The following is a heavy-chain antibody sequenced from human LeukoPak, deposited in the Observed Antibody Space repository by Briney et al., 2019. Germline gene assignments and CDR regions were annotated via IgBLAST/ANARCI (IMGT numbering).Heavy chain of an antibody. Sequence: SETLSLTCAVYGGSFSGYYWSWIRQPPGKGLEWIGEINHSGSTNYNPSLKSRVTISVDTSKNQFSLKLSSVTAADTAVYYCARDPHYDSRGYYGGYWGQGTLVTVSS. CDR1: GGSFSGYY. V-gene: IGHV4-34*01. J-gene: IGHJ4*02. CDR3: ARDPHYDSRGYYGGY. CDR2: INHSGST. D-gene: IGHD3-22*01.